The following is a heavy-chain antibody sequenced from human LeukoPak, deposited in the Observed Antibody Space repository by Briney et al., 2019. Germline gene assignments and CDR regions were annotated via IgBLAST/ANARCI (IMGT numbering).Heavy chain of an antibody. Sequence: GGSLRLSCAASGFTFSAYWMNWVRQAPGKGLEWVANINHGGTEKYYVDSVKGRFTISRDNAKNSLYLQMNSLRAEDTAVYYCARGSDILTGYLFRFDYWGQGTLVTVSS. V-gene: IGHV3-7*04. CDR2: INHGGTEK. J-gene: IGHJ4*02. CDR1: GFTFSAYW. D-gene: IGHD3-9*01. CDR3: ARGSDILTGYLFRFDY.